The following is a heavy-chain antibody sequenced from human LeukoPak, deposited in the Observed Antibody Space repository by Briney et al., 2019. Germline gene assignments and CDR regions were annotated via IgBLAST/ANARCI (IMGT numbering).Heavy chain of an antibody. J-gene: IGHJ2*01. CDR3: ARAKPADFDL. CDR2: VKEDGRET. Sequence: PGRSLRLSCVGSGFTFNTYWIHWVRQAPGKGLVWVSRVKEDGRETNYADSVKGRFTLSRDNAKNTVYLQMNNLRAEDTAVYHCARAKPADFDLWGRGTLVTVSS. V-gene: IGHV3-74*01. CDR1: GFTFNTYW.